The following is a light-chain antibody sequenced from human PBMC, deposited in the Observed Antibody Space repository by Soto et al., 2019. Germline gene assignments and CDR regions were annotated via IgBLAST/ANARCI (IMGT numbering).Light chain of an antibody. Sequence: DTQMTQSPSSLSASVGDRVTITCRASQDIITDLGWYQQKPEKAPKLLVYAASTLPRGVPSRFSGSGSGTDFTLTISSFQPEDFATYFCQQSYSPLWTVGEGTKVEIK. CDR2: AAS. V-gene: IGKV1-39*01. CDR3: QQSYSPLWT. J-gene: IGKJ1*01. CDR1: QDIITD.